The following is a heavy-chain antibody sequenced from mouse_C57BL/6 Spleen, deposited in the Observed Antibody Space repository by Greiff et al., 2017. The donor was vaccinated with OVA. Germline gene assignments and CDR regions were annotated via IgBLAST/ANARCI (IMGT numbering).Heavy chain of an antibody. Sequence: VQLQQPGTELVKPGASVKLSCKASGYTFTSYWMHWVKQRPGQGLEWIGNINPSNGGTNYNEKFKSKATLTVDKSSSTAYMQLSSLTSEDSAVYYCARSPYGSSYNFDYWGQGTTLTVSS. CDR2: INPSNGGT. D-gene: IGHD1-1*01. V-gene: IGHV1-53*01. CDR1: GYTFTSYW. J-gene: IGHJ2*01. CDR3: ARSPYGSSYNFDY.